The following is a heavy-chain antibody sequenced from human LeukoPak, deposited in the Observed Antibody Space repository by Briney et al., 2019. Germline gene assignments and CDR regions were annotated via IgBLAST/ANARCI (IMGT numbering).Heavy chain of an antibody. CDR1: GYSFTTYW. Sequence: GQSLMIFCKGSGYSFTTYWISWVRQMPGKGLEWMGMIDPSDSYTNYSPSFQGHVTISADKSISTAYLQWSSLQASDTAMYYCARRLATVRSPFDIWGQGTMVTVSS. V-gene: IGHV5-10-1*01. J-gene: IGHJ3*02. CDR2: IDPSDSYT. CDR3: ARRLATVRSPFDI. D-gene: IGHD3-16*01.